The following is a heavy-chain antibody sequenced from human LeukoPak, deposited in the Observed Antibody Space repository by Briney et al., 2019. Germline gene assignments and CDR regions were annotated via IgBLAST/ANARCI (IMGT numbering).Heavy chain of an antibody. CDR3: ARGPAYGDRLDYFDS. V-gene: IGHV3-7*01. D-gene: IGHD4-17*01. J-gene: IGHJ4*02. CDR2: IKKDGSET. Sequence: GGSLRLTCAASGFDFSAHWMGWVRQAPGQGLEWVATIKKDGSETSYVNSVKGRFIISRDNAKNFLYLQMDSLRVADTAVFYCARGPAYGDRLDYFDSWGQGALVTVSS. CDR1: GFDFSAHW.